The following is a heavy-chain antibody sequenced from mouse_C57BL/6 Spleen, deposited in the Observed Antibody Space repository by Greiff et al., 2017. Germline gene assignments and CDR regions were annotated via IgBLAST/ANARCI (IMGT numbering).Heavy chain of an antibody. CDR3: ARGGSSWGFAY. CDR2: IDPSDSYT. V-gene: IGHV1-50*01. J-gene: IGHJ3*01. CDR1: GYTFTSYW. Sequence: QVQLQQPGAELVKPGASVKLSCKASGYTFTSYWMQWVKQRPGQGLEWIGEIDPSDSYTNYNQKFKGKATLTVYTSSSTAYMQLSSLTSEDSAVYYCARGGSSWGFAYWGQGTLVTVSA. D-gene: IGHD1-1*01.